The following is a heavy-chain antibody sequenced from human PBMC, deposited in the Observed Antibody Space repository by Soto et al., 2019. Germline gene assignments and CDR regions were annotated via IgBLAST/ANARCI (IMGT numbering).Heavy chain of an antibody. J-gene: IGHJ4*02. V-gene: IGHV1-69*13. CDR2: IIPIFGTA. Sequence: GASVKVSCKASGGTFSSYAISWVRQAPGQGLEWMGGIIPIFGTANYAQKFQGRVTITADESTSTAYMELSSLRSEDTAVDYCARVGQQLAFDYWGQGTQVTVSS. D-gene: IGHD6-13*01. CDR3: ARVGQQLAFDY. CDR1: GGTFSSYA.